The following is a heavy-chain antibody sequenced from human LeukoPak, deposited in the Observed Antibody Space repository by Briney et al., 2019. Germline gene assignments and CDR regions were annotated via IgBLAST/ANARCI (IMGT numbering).Heavy chain of an antibody. D-gene: IGHD2-15*01. CDR2: INPNSGGT. CDR3: ARDNCSGGSCYLDY. V-gene: IGHV1-2*02. J-gene: IGHJ4*02. Sequence: GASVKVSCKASGYTFTGYYMHWVRQAPGQGLEWMGWINPNSGGTNYAQKFQGRVTMTRDTPISTAYMELSRLRSDDTAVYYCARDNCSGGSCYLDYWGQGTLVTVSS. CDR1: GYTFTGYY.